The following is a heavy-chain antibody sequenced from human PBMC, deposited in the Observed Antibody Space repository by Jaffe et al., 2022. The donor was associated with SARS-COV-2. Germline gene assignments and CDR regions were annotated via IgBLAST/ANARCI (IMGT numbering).Heavy chain of an antibody. Sequence: QVQLVQSGSELKKPGASVKVSCKGSGYTFTNYAMSWLRQAPGQGLEWMGWINTDTGNPTYAQGFTGRFVFSLDTSVSTAYLQISSLKPEDTAVYYCARDSEIVGADDQYFRHWGQGTLVAVSS. D-gene: IGHD1-26*01. CDR3: ARDSEIVGADDQYFRH. J-gene: IGHJ1*01. V-gene: IGHV7-4-1*02. CDR1: GYTFTNYA. CDR2: INTDTGNP.